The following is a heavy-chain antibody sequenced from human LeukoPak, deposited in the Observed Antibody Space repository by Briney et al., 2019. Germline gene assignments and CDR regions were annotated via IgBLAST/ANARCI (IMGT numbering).Heavy chain of an antibody. V-gene: IGHV3-23*01. CDR1: GFTFSSYA. CDR2: TGSTGVST. CDR3: AKDPGVVPAHYFDH. Sequence: TGGSLRLSCAASGFTFSSYAMNWVRQAPGKGLEWVSGTGSTGVSTFYADSVKGRFTVSRDNSKNTLSLQMNSLRAEDTAVYYCAKDPGVVPAHYFDHWGQGTLVTVSS. D-gene: IGHD2-2*01. J-gene: IGHJ4*02.